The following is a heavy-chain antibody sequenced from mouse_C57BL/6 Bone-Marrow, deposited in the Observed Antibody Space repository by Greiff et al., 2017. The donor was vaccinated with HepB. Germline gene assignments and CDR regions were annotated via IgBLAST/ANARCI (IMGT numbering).Heavy chain of an antibody. CDR2: INPSNGGT. D-gene: IGHD1-1*01. V-gene: IGHV1-53*01. CDR3: ARGEVVATDYYAMDY. J-gene: IGHJ4*01. Sequence: VKLQQPGTELVKPGASVKLSCKASGYTFTSYWMHWVKQRPGQGLEWIGNINPSNGGTNYNEKFKSKATLTVDKSSSTAYMQLSSLTSEDSAVYYCARGEVVATDYYAMDYWGQGTSVTVSS. CDR1: GYTFTSYW.